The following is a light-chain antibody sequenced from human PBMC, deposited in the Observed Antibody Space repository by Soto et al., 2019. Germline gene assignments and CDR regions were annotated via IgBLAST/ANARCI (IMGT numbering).Light chain of an antibody. CDR2: DAS. CDR3: QHYNTFSRT. J-gene: IGKJ1*01. Sequence: DIQMTQSPSTLSASVGDRVTITCRASQTISSWLAWYQQKPGKAPKFLIYDASSLESGVPSRFSGSGSGTEFTLTISSLQPEDSATYYCQHYNTFSRTCGQGTKVEI. V-gene: IGKV1-5*01. CDR1: QTISSW.